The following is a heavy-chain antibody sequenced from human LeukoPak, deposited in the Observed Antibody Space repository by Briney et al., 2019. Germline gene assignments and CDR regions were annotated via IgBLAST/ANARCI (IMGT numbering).Heavy chain of an antibody. CDR1: GFTFSNAW. Sequence: GGSLRLSCAASGFTFSNAWMSWVRQAPGKGLEWVGRIKSKTDGGTTDYAAPVKGRFTISRDDSKNTLYLQMNSLKTEDTAVYYSTTDSGYDLDAFDIWGQGTMVTVSS. CDR2: IKSKTDGGTT. J-gene: IGHJ3*02. CDR3: TTDSGYDLDAFDI. V-gene: IGHV3-15*01. D-gene: IGHD5-12*01.